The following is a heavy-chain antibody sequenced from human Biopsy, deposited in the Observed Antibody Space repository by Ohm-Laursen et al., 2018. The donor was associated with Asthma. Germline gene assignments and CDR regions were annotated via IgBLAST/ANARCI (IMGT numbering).Heavy chain of an antibody. CDR1: GFAFRDFH. D-gene: IGHD1-26*01. J-gene: IGHJ3*02. Sequence: GSLRLSCAAIGFAFRDFHINWVRQAPGKGLQWIASINSAGSYINYADSVKGRFTISKDNAKNSLFLQMNNLRAEDTAVYYCVRSRTKWELYDAFDIWGQGTMVTVSS. CDR2: INSAGSYI. V-gene: IGHV3-21*01. CDR3: VRSRTKWELYDAFDI.